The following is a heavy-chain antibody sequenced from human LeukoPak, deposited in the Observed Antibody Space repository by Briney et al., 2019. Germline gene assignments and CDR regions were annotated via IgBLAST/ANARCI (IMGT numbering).Heavy chain of an antibody. D-gene: IGHD3-10*01. Sequence: SQTLSLTCTVSGGSISSGDYYWSWIRQPPGKGLEWIGEINHSGSTNYNPSLKSRVTISVDTSKNQFSLKLSSVTAADTAVYYCARANLLLWFGEFPFDYWGQGTLVTVSS. V-gene: IGHV4-30-4*08. CDR1: GGSISSGDYY. J-gene: IGHJ4*02. CDR2: INHSGST. CDR3: ARANLLLWFGEFPFDY.